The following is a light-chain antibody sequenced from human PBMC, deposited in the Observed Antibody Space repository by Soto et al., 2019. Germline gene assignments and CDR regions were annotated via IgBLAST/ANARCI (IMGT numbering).Light chain of an antibody. CDR3: MQTLQSPPT. J-gene: IGKJ4*01. Sequence: DIVMTQSPLFLSVTPGEPASISCRSGQSLLHSNGHNCLDWYLLKPGQSPQLLIYFGSNRASGVPDRFSGSGSGTDFTLKITRVEAEDVGVYYCMQTLQSPPTFCGGTKVEIK. CDR2: FGS. V-gene: IGKV2-28*01. CDR1: QSLLHSNGHNC.